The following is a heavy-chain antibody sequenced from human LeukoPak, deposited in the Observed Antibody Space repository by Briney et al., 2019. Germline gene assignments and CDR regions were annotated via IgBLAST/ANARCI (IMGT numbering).Heavy chain of an antibody. CDR1: GFTFSSYS. CDR3: ARAFITMVRGVILYYFEY. CDR2: ISSSSSTI. Sequence: GGSLRLSCAASGFTFSSYSMNWVRQAPGRRLEWVSYISSSSSTIYYADSVKGRFTISRDNPKNSLYLQMNSLRAEDTAVYYCARAFITMVRGVILYYFEYWGQGTLVTASP. D-gene: IGHD3-10*01. V-gene: IGHV3-48*04. J-gene: IGHJ4*02.